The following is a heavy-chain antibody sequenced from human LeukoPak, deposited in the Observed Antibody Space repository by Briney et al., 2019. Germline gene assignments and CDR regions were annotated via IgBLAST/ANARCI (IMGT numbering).Heavy chain of an antibody. CDR1: GGSISSYY. V-gene: IGHV4-59*01. D-gene: IGHD5-18*01. CDR3: ARVGSYGQYYFDY. J-gene: IGHJ4*02. CDR2: IYYSGST. Sequence: PSETLSLTCTVSGGSISSYYWSWIRQLPGKGLEWIGYIYYSGSTNYNPSLKSRVTISVDTSKNQFSLKLSSVTAADTAVYYCARVGSYGQYYFDYWGQGTLVTVSS.